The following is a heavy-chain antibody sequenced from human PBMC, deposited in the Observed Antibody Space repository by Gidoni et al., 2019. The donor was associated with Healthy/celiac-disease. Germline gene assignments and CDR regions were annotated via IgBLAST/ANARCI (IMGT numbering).Heavy chain of an antibody. CDR2: IYYSGST. J-gene: IGHJ3*02. CDR3: AREPLRGDSSGPTNGGADAFDI. Sequence: QVQLQESGPGLGQPSQTLSLTCTFSGGSISSGGYYWSWIRQHPGTGLEWIGYIYYSGSTYYNPYLKSRVTISVDTSKNQFSLKLSSVTAADTAVYYCAREPLRGDSSGPTNGGADAFDIWGQGTMVTVSS. CDR1: GGSISSGGYY. D-gene: IGHD6-19*01. V-gene: IGHV4-31*03.